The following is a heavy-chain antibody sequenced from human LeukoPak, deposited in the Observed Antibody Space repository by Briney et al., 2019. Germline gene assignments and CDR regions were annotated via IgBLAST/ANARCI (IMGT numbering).Heavy chain of an antibody. CDR2: INHGGST. CDR3: ATTRVHQFDF. Sequence: PSETLSLTCAVYGGSFSGYYWSWIRQPPGKGLEWIGEINHGGSTSYNPSLKSRVTISVDTSKNQFSLKLNSVTAADTAVYYCATTRVHQFDFWGQGTLVTVSS. V-gene: IGHV4-34*01. CDR1: GGSFSGYY. D-gene: IGHD4/OR15-4a*01. J-gene: IGHJ4*02.